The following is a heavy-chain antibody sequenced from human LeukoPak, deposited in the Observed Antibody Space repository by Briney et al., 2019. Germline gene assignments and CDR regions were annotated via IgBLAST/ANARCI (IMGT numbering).Heavy chain of an antibody. CDR2: IYPGDSDT. D-gene: IGHD6-19*01. V-gene: IGHV5-51*01. CDR3: ARPLSGGYSSGHFEY. Sequence: GESLKISCKGSGYSFTSYWIGWVRQMPGKGLEWMGIIYPGDSDTRYSPSFQGQVTISADKSISTAYLQWSSLKASDTAMCYCARPLSGGYSSGHFEYWGQGTLVTVSS. J-gene: IGHJ4*02. CDR1: GYSFTSYW.